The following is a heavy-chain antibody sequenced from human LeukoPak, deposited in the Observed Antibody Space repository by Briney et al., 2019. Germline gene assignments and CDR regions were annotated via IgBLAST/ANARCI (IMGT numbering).Heavy chain of an antibody. V-gene: IGHV3-74*01. CDR3: ARVPRTGDSLHLDY. D-gene: IGHD7-27*01. CDR1: GFTYNSYW. Sequence: GGTLRLSGAAYGFTYNSYWMHWVPQAPGKGLVWVTRINSDESSTSYADSVKGRFTITRDNAKSTLYLQMNSLRAEDTAVYYCARVPRTGDSLHLDYWGQGTLVTVSS. J-gene: IGHJ4*02. CDR2: INSDESST.